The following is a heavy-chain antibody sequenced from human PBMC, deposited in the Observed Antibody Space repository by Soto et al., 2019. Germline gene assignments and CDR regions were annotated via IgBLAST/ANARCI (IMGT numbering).Heavy chain of an antibody. V-gene: IGHV3-23*01. CDR2: ISGSGTAT. CDR3: AKTRLYDNNAYHRDGFDV. Sequence: EVKLLESGGGLVQPGGSMRLSCEASGFPFWTYSMSWVRQAPRKGLEWVSGISGSGTATYYTDSLKGRFTVSRDNSKDTLFLQMNTLRVEHTAVYYCAKTRLYDNNAYHRDGFDVWGPGTAVTVSS. CDR1: GFPFWTYS. D-gene: IGHD3-22*01. J-gene: IGHJ3*01.